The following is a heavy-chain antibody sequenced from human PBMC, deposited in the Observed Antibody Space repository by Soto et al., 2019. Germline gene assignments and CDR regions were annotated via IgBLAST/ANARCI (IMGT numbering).Heavy chain of an antibody. CDR1: GFTFSSYA. CDR2: ISGSGGST. CDR3: AAQPQWLVPP. Sequence: SGGSLRLSCAASGFTFSSYAMSWVREAPGKGLEWVSAISGSGGSTYYADSVKGRFTISRDNSKNTLYLQMNSLRAEDTAVYYCAAQPQWLVPPWGQGTLVTAPQ. V-gene: IGHV3-23*01. J-gene: IGHJ5*02. D-gene: IGHD6-19*01.